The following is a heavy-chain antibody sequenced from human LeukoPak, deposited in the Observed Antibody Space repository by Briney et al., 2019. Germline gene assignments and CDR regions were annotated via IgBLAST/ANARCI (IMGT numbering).Heavy chain of an antibody. D-gene: IGHD3-10*01. V-gene: IGHV1-18*04. J-gene: IGHJ6*03. Sequence: GASVKVSCKASGYTFTGYYMHWVRQAPGQGLEWMGWISAYNGNTNYAQKLQGRVTMTTDTSTSTAYMELRSLRSDDTAVYYCARRGMVRGVINPYYYYYMDVWGKGTTVTISS. CDR3: ARRGMVRGVINPYYYYYMDV. CDR2: ISAYNGNT. CDR1: GYTFTGYY.